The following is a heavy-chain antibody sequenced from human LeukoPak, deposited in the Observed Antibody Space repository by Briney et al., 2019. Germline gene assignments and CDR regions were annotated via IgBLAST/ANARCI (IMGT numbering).Heavy chain of an antibody. CDR2: IYSGGGT. CDR1: GFTVGSNY. Sequence: GGSLRLSCAASGFTVGSNYMSWVRQAPGKGLEWVSVIYSGGGTYYADSVKGRFTISRDNSKNTLYLQMNSLRAEDTAVYYCARDDILTGYDYWGQGTLVTVSS. CDR3: ARDDILTGYDY. V-gene: IGHV3-53*01. D-gene: IGHD3-9*01. J-gene: IGHJ4*02.